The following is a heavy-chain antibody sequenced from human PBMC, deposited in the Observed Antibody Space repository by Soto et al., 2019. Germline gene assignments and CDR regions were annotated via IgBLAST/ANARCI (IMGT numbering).Heavy chain of an antibody. CDR1: GGTFSSYA. CDR3: DSSGYFFVADDAFDI. J-gene: IGHJ3*02. D-gene: IGHD3-22*01. Sequence: ASVKVSCKASGGTFSSYAISWVRQAPGQGLEWMGGIIPIFGTANYAQKFQGRVTITADESTSTAYMELSSLRSEDTAVYYCDSSGYFFVADDAFDIWGQGTMVTVSS. V-gene: IGHV1-69*13. CDR2: IIPIFGTA.